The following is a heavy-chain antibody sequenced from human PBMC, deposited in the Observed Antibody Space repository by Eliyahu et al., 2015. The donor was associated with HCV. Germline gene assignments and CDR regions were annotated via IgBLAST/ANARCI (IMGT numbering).Heavy chain of an antibody. CDR2: MNEDGSQK. D-gene: IGHD4-17*01. CDR1: GFTFSSYW. CDR3: ARPSYGPSEY. J-gene: IGHJ4*02. V-gene: IGHV3-7*01. Sequence: EVQLVESGGGLVQPGGSLRLSCEASGFTFSSYWMNWFRQAPGKGLEWVAIMNEDGSQKYYVDSVKGRFTISRDNAKKSVYLQMNSLRAEDTAVYYCARPSYGPSEYWGQGTLVTVSS.